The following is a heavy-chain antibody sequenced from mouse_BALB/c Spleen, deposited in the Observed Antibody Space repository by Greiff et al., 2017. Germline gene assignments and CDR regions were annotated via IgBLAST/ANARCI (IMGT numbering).Heavy chain of an antibody. CDR3: AREGDYYGSSYRFAY. D-gene: IGHD1-1*01. Sequence: EVQLVESGGGLVQPGGSRKLSCAASGFTFSSFGMHWVRQAPEKGLEWVAYISSGSSTIYYADTVKGRFTISRDNPKNTLFLQMTSLRSEDTAMYYCAREGDYYGSSYRFAYWGQGTLVTVSA. CDR2: ISSGSSTI. J-gene: IGHJ3*01. V-gene: IGHV5-17*02. CDR1: GFTFSSFG.